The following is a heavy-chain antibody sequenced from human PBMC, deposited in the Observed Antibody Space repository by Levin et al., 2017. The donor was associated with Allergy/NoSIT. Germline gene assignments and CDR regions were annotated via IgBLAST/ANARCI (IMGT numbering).Heavy chain of an antibody. Sequence: SQTLSLTCTVSGGSIISTNYYWGWIRQPPGKGLEWIGSIYYTGSLPSPPSLPLRVTISVDTSKDHFSLNLSSVTAADTAVYYCARSSSLEWFDPWGQGTLVTVSS. D-gene: IGHD3-3*01. CDR1: GGSIISTNYY. CDR2: IYYTGSL. J-gene: IGHJ5*02. CDR3: ARSSSLEWFDP. V-gene: IGHV4-39*02.